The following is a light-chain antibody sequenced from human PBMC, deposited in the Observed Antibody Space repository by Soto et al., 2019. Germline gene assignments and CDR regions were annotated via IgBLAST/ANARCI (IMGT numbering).Light chain of an antibody. Sequence: EIVFTQSPATLPLSPGERATLSCCASQSGDSRPLAWYQQKPGQAPRLLIYGASNRATGIPDRFSGSGSGTDFTLTIGGLELEEFAAYYCQHYCSPPYTFGHGTEVEIK. CDR3: QHYCSPPYT. V-gene: IGKV3-20*01. CDR2: GAS. J-gene: IGKJ2*01. CDR1: QSGDSRP.